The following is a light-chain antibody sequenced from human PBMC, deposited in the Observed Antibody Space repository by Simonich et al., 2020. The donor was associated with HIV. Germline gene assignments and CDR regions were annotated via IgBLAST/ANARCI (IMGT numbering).Light chain of an antibody. V-gene: IGKV3-15*01. CDR2: GAS. CDR3: QQYKYWYT. J-gene: IGKJ2*01. CDR1: QSIISH. Sequence: EIVMTQSPVTLSVSPGERATLSCRAIQSIISHLAWYQQKPGQAPRLLIYGASTRATGIPARFSASGSGTEFTLTITSLQSEDFAVYYCQQYKYWYTFGQGTKLEIK.